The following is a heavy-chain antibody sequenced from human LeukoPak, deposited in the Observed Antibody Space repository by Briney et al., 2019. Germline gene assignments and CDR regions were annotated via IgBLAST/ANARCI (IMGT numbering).Heavy chain of an antibody. V-gene: IGHV3-7*01. D-gene: IGHD2-8*01. J-gene: IGHJ4*02. CDR3: ARGPTNGQAFDY. CDR1: GFTFSSSW. Sequence: GGSLRRSCAASGFTFSSSWMTWVRQAPGKGLEWVASIREDGSEKTSVDSVKGRFTISRDNAKNSLYLQMDSLRAEDTAVYYCARGPTNGQAFDYWGQGTLVSVSS. CDR2: IREDGSEK.